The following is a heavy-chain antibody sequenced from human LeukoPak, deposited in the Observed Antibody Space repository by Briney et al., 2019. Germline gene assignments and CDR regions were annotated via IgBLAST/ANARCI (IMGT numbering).Heavy chain of an antibody. D-gene: IGHD2-15*01. CDR2: IYADGST. CDR3: ARAPAGCGGTCAFDY. Sequence: SETLSLTCSVSGGSISSSFWSWIRQPAGKGLEWIGRIYADGSTNYNPSLKSRITLSLDTPGNQVSLRLTSVSAADTAVYFCARAPAGCGGTCAFDYWGQGTQVTVSS. V-gene: IGHV4-4*07. CDR1: GGSISSSF. J-gene: IGHJ4*02.